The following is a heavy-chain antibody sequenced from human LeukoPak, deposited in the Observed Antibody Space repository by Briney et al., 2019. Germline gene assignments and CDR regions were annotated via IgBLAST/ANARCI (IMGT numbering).Heavy chain of an antibody. V-gene: IGHV4-59*08. J-gene: IGHJ4*02. D-gene: IGHD3-10*01. CDR2: IYYSGST. CDR3: ARQVGQGKLLWFGEFDY. Sequence: SETLSLTCTVSGGSISGYYWSWIRQPPGKGLEWIGYIYYSGSTNYNPSLKSRVTISVDTSKNQFSLKLSSVTAADTAVYYCARQVGQGKLLWFGEFDYWGQGTLVTVSS. CDR1: GGSISGYY.